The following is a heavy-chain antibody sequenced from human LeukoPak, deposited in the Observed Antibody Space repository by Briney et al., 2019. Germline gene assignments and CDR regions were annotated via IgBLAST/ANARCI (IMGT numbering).Heavy chain of an antibody. CDR3: ARTTEGGYTYDYFYYYYMDV. D-gene: IGHD5-18*01. CDR1: GGSINSTTSY. CDR2: IYYSGST. V-gene: IGHV4-61*01. Sequence: SETLSLTCIVSGGSINSTTSYWSWIRQPPGKGLEWIGYIYYSGSTNYNPSLKSRVTISVDTSKNQFSLKLSSVTAADTAVYYCARTTEGGYTYDYFYYYYMDVWGKGTTVTISS. J-gene: IGHJ6*03.